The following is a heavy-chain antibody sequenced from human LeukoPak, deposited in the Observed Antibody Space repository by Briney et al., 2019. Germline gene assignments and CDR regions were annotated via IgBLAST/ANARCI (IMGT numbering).Heavy chain of an antibody. CDR1: GFTVRNNY. Sequence: HSGGSLRLSCAASGFTVRNNYMSWVRQAPGKGLEWVSVIYSGGSTYYADSVKGRFTISGDNSKNTLYLQMNSLRAEDTAVYFCPTGERMVRGDGVDYWGQGTLVTVSS. V-gene: IGHV3-66*01. CDR2: IYSGGST. J-gene: IGHJ4*02. D-gene: IGHD3-10*01. CDR3: PTGERMVRGDGVDY.